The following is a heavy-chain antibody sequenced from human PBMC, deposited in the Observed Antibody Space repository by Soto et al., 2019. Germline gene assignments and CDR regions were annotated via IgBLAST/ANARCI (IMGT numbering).Heavy chain of an antibody. J-gene: IGHJ4*02. CDR2: INSDGSST. Sequence: GGSLRLSCAASGFTFSSYWMHWVRQAPGEGLVWVSRINSDGSSTSYADSVKGRFTISRDNAKNTLYLQMNSLRAEDTAVYYCARDKPVGATGAVDYWGQGTLVTVSS. CDR3: ARDKPVGATGAVDY. CDR1: GFTFSSYW. D-gene: IGHD1-26*01. V-gene: IGHV3-74*01.